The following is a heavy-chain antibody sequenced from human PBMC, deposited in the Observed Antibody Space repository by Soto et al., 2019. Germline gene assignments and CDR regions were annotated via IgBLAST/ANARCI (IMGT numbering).Heavy chain of an antibody. Sequence: QVQLVQSGAEVKKPGASVKVACKTSGYTFSSYDINWMRQGTGQGLEWMGWISTQSGNKGYAQKFQGRITMTRDTSISTAYMELSSLRSDDTALYYCARTNGDLDYWGQGTLVTVSS. J-gene: IGHJ4*02. CDR3: ARTNGDLDY. CDR2: ISTQSGNK. CDR1: GYTFSSYD. D-gene: IGHD4-17*01. V-gene: IGHV1-8*01.